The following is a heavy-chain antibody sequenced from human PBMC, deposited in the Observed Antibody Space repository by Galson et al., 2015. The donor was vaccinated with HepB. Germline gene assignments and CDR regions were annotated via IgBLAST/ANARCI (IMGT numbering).Heavy chain of an antibody. J-gene: IGHJ4*02. CDR2: ISGSGGST. D-gene: IGHD6-25*01. CDR1: GFTFSSYA. V-gene: IGHV3-23*01. CDR3: AKPYSSGGYYFFDC. Sequence: LRLSCAASGFTFSSYAMSWVRQAPGKGLEWVSDISGSGGSTYYTDSVKGRFTISRDNSKNTLYLQMNSLRAEDTAVYYCAKPYSSGGYYFFDCWGQGTLVTVSS.